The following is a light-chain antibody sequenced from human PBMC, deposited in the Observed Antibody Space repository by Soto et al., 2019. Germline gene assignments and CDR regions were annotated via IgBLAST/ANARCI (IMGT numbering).Light chain of an antibody. J-gene: IGKJ4*01. CDR3: QQYNNLLLT. V-gene: IGKV3-15*01. CDR1: QSVSSN. CDR2: GAS. Sequence: EIVMTQSPATLSVSPGERATLSCRASQSVSSNLAWYQQKPGQAPRLLIYGASTRATVIPARFSGSGSGTEFTLTISSLQSEDFAVYYCQQYNNLLLTFGGGTKVEIK.